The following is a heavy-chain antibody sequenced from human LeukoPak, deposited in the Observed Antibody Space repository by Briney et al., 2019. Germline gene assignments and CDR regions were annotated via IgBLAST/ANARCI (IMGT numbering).Heavy chain of an antibody. J-gene: IGHJ4*02. CDR3: ARDLYDDNRCFDF. CDR2: IYYSGST. CDR1: GGSISSGDYY. Sequence: SETLSLTCTVSGGSISSGDYYWNWIRQPPGKGLEWIGYIYYSGSTYYNPSLKSRVTISVDTSKNQFSLRVDSVTAADTAVYYCARDLYDDNRCFDFWGQGILVTVSS. V-gene: IGHV4-30-4*08. D-gene: IGHD1-14*01.